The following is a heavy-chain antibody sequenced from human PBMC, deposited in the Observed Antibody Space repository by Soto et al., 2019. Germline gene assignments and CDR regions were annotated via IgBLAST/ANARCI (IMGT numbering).Heavy chain of an antibody. V-gene: IGHV1-69*01. D-gene: IGHD2-15*01. J-gene: IGHJ6*02. CDR1: GGTFSTYA. Sequence: QVQLVQSGAEVKKPGSSVKVSCKAPGGTFSTYAISWVRQAPGQGLEWMGGVIPIFGTPKYAQKIQGRVTITADESTSTGYMELRSLRSEDTAVYYCARSQGGSSSLDIYYYSYYGMDVWGQGTTVTVSS. CDR3: ARSQGGSSSLDIYYYSYYGMDV. CDR2: VIPIFGTP.